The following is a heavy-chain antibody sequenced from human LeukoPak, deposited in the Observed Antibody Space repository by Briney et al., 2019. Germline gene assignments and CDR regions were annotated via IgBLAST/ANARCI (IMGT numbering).Heavy chain of an antibody. J-gene: IGHJ4*02. Sequence: GGSLRLSCAASGFTFSSYAMSWVRQAPGKGLEWVSPISGSGGSTYYADSVKGRFTISRDNSKNTLYLQMNSLRAEDTAVYYCATGIVVVTREVTVPDDYWGQGTLVTVSS. CDR3: ATGIVVVTREVTVPDDY. CDR2: ISGSGGST. CDR1: GFTFSSYA. V-gene: IGHV3-23*01. D-gene: IGHD2-21*02.